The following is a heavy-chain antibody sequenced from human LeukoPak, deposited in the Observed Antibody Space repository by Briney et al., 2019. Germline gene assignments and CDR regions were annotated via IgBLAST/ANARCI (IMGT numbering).Heavy chain of an antibody. D-gene: IGHD3-10*01. CDR1: GYTFTSYA. CDR2: INAGNGNT. V-gene: IGHV1-3*01. J-gene: IGHJ3*02. CDR3: ARDSAITMVRGVDSNDAFDI. Sequence: ASVKVSCKASGYTFTSYAMHWVRQAPGQRLEWMGWINAGNGNTKYSQKFQGRVTITRDTSASTAYMELSSLRSEDTAVYYCARDSAITMVRGVDSNDAFDIWGQGTMVTVSS.